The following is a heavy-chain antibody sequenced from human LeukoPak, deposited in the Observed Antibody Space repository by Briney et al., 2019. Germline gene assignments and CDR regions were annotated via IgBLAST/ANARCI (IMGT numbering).Heavy chain of an antibody. CDR1: RFTFSSYS. CDR3: ARVWSPPYTSSWPYYFDY. J-gene: IGHJ4*02. D-gene: IGHD6-13*01. V-gene: IGHV3-21*01. Sequence: GGSLRLSCAASRFTFSSYSMNWVRQAPGKGLEWVSSISSSSTYIYYADSVKGRFTISRDNAKNSLYLQMNSLRAEDTAVYHCARVWSPPYTSSWPYYFDYWGQGTLVTVSS. CDR2: ISSSSTYI.